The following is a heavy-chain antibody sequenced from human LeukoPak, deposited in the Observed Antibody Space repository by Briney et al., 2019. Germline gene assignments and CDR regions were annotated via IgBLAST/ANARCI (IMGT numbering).Heavy chain of an antibody. Sequence: GRSLRLSCAASGFTFSSYGMHWVRQAPGKGLEWVAVISYDGSNKYYADSVKGRFTISRDNSKNTLYLQMNSLRAEDTAVYYCAKDPGGAAPYPNYWGQGTLVTVSS. CDR3: AKDPGGAAPYPNY. CDR1: GFTFSSYG. CDR2: ISYDGSNK. D-gene: IGHD6-13*01. J-gene: IGHJ4*02. V-gene: IGHV3-30*18.